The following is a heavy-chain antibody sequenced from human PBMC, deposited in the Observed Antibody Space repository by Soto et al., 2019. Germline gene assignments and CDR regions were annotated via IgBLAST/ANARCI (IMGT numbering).Heavy chain of an antibody. V-gene: IGHV4-39*01. Sequence: PSETLSLTCTVSGGSISSSSYYWGWIRQPPGKGLEWIGSIYYSGSTYYNPSLKSRVTISVDTSKNQFSLKLSSVTAADTAVYYCATRKRTYYYGSGSYENAFDIWGQGTMVTVSS. CDR3: ATRKRTYYYGSGSYENAFDI. CDR1: GGSISSSSYY. J-gene: IGHJ3*02. CDR2: IYYSGST. D-gene: IGHD3-10*01.